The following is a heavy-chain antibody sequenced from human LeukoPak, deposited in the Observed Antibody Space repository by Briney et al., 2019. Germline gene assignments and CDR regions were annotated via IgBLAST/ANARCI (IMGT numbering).Heavy chain of an antibody. CDR3: ALCGSGSYWWKDGMDV. CDR2: ISAYNGNT. CDR1: GYTFTSYG. Sequence: ASVKVSCKASGYTFTSYGISWVRQAPGQGLEWMGCISAYNGNTNYAQKLQGRVTMTTDTSTSTAYMELRSLRSDDTAVYYCALCGSGSYWWKDGMDVWGKGTTVTVSS. J-gene: IGHJ6*04. D-gene: IGHD3-10*01. V-gene: IGHV1-18*04.